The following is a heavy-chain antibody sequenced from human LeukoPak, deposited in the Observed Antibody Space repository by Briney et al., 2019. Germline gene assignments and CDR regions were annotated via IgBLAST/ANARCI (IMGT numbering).Heavy chain of an antibody. CDR3: ARDSGLGSGFDY. J-gene: IGHJ4*02. CDR1: GFTFSSYT. CDR2: ISSSGSTI. D-gene: IGHD6-19*01. V-gene: IGHV3-48*04. Sequence: GGSLRLSCAASGFTFSSYTMNWVRQAPGKGLEWVSYISSSGSTIYYADSVKGRFTISRDNAKNSLYLQMNSLRAEDTAVYYCARDSGLGSGFDYWGQGTLVTVSS.